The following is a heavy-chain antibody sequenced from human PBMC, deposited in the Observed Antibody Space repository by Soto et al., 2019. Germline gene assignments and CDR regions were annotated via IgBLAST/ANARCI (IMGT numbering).Heavy chain of an antibody. V-gene: IGHV3-30*18. CDR2: ISYDGSNK. J-gene: IGHJ4*02. Sequence: GGSLRLSCAASGFTFSSYGMHWVRQAPGKGLEWVAVISYDGSNKYYADSVKGRFTISRDNSKNTLYLQMNSLRAEDTAVYYCAKEGAEYSGSYSLYFDYWGQGTLVTVSS. CDR3: AKEGAEYSGSYSLYFDY. D-gene: IGHD1-26*01. CDR1: GFTFSSYG.